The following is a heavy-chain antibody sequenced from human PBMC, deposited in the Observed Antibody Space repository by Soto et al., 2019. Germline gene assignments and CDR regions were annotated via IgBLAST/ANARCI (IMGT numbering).Heavy chain of an antibody. CDR3: AKDSQRVLVSAARVYDMDV. J-gene: IGHJ6*02. V-gene: IGHV3-23*01. Sequence: PGEALRPTCAVSGGTFGSYAMTWVRQAPREGLEWVSTLSDNGGHTYYADFVKCGLTISRDNSNDSLYLQMYSLIAEATSVDWCAKDSQRVLVSAARVYDMDVWGQGTTGTVS. CDR1: GGTFGSYA. D-gene: IGHD2-2*01. CDR2: LSDNGGHT.